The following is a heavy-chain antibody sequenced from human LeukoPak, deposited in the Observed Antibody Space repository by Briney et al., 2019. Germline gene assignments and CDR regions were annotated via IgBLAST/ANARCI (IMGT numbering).Heavy chain of an antibody. CDR1: GFTVSRNY. Sequence: GGSLRLSCASSGFTVSRNYMSWVRQAPGKGLEWVSVIYSGGSTYYADSVKGRFTISRHNSKNTLYLQMNSLRAEDTAVYYCARDGSGEPAAGDAFDIWGQGTMVTVSS. J-gene: IGHJ3*02. CDR2: IYSGGST. V-gene: IGHV3-53*04. CDR3: ARDGSGEPAAGDAFDI. D-gene: IGHD6-13*01.